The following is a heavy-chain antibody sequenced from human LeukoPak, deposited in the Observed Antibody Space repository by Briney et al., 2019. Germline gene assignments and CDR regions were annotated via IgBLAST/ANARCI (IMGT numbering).Heavy chain of an antibody. V-gene: IGHV3-23*01. Sequence: GGSLRLSCAASGFTFSTYAMSWVRQAPGKGLEWVSVSVSGSSTYYADSVMGRFTIPSDNTKTPLYLQMNSLRAEDTAVYYCAKEMATIRAFDFWGQGTMVTVSS. CDR2: SVSGSST. D-gene: IGHD5-24*01. CDR1: GFTFSTYA. J-gene: IGHJ3*01. CDR3: AKEMATIRAFDF.